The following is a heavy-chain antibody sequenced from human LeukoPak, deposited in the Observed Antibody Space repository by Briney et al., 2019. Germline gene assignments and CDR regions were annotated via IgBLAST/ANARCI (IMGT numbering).Heavy chain of an antibody. Sequence: ESGPTLVNPTQTLTLTCTFSGFSLSTSGMCVSWIRQPPGKALEWLARIAWDDDEFYSTSLRTRLAISKDTSKNQVVLTMTNMDPVDTATYYCARMVRGTRCYHVNSYHMDVWGKGATVTVSS. CDR3: ARMVRGTRCYHVNSYHMDV. J-gene: IGHJ6*03. CDR1: GFSLSTSGMC. V-gene: IGHV2-70*17. D-gene: IGHD3-10*02. CDR2: IAWDDDE.